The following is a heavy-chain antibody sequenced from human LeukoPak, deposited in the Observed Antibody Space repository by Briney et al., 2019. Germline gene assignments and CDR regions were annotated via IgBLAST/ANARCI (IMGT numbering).Heavy chain of an antibody. V-gene: IGHV4-59*01. J-gene: IGHJ4*02. Sequence: SETLSLTCTLSGGPISNYRWSWIRQPPGKGLEWIGNIYYSGTANYNPSLKSRVIISVDTSKNQFSLKLSPLTAADTAVYYCARVGVDDSGNIIKYFFDYWGQGTLVTVSS. D-gene: IGHD4-23*01. CDR2: IYYSGTA. CDR1: GGPISNYR. CDR3: ARVGVDDSGNIIKYFFDY.